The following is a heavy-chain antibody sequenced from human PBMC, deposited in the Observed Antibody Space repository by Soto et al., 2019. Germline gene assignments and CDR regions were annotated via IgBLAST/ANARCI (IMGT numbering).Heavy chain of an antibody. V-gene: IGHV4-59*01. CDR2: IYYSGST. J-gene: IGHJ4*02. Sequence: QVQLQESGPGLVKPSETLSLTCTVSGGSISSYYWSWIRQPPGKGLEWIGYIYYSGSTNYNPSLKSRVANSVDTSKNQFSLKLSSVTAADTAVYYCARDITGPVDYWGQGTLVTVSS. CDR1: GGSISSYY. D-gene: IGHD1-20*01. CDR3: ARDITGPVDY.